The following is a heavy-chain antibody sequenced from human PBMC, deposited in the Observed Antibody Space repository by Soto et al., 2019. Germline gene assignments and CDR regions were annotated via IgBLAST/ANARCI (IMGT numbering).Heavy chain of an antibody. J-gene: IGHJ4*02. D-gene: IGHD3-3*01. CDR2: ISAYNGNT. CDR3: ARTLRFLEWPQPRHFDY. CDR1: GYTFTSNG. V-gene: IGHV1-18*01. Sequence: GASVKVSCKASGYTFTSNGISWVRQAPGQGLEWMGWISAYNGNTNYAQKLQGRVTMTPDTSTSTAYMELRSLRSDDTAVYYCARTLRFLEWPQPRHFDYWGQGTLVTVSS.